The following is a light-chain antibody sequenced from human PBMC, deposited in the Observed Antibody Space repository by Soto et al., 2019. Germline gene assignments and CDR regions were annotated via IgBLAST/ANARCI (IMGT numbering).Light chain of an antibody. J-gene: IGLJ2*01. CDR1: SSDISKYNY. CDR3: SSYAGRNNVI. CDR2: EVN. V-gene: IGLV2-8*01. Sequence: LTQPPSASGSPGQSVTISCTGTSSDISKYNYVSWYQQHPGKAPKLLIYEVNKRPSEVPERFSGSKSANTASLTVSGLRAEDEADYYCSSYAGRNNVIFGGGTKVTVL.